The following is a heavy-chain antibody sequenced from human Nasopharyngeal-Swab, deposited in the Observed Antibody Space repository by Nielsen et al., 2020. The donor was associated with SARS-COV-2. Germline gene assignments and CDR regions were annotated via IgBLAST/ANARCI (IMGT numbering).Heavy chain of an antibody. Sequence: SVKVSCKASGGTFSSYAISWVRQAPGQGLEWMGGIIPIFGTANYAQKFQGRVTITAAKSTSTAYMELSSLRSEDTAVYYCERDSEYGGNSHFDYWGQGTLVTVSS. V-gene: IGHV1-69*06. CDR1: GGTFSSYA. J-gene: IGHJ4*02. CDR3: ERDSEYGGNSHFDY. CDR2: IIPIFGTA. D-gene: IGHD4-23*01.